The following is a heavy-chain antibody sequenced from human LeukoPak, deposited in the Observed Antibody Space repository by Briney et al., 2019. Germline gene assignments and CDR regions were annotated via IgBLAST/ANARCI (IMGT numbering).Heavy chain of an antibody. CDR3: ARRRYYDSTGYLE. CDR1: GGFISSSSYY. Sequence: SETLSLTCTISGGFISSSSYYWGWIRQPPGKGLEWIGDIYYSGSTYYNPALKSRVSMSIDTSKNQFSLELRSVAAPDTALYYCARRRYYDSTGYLEWGQGTLVTVTS. CDR2: IYYSGST. V-gene: IGHV4-39*01. D-gene: IGHD3-22*01. J-gene: IGHJ1*01.